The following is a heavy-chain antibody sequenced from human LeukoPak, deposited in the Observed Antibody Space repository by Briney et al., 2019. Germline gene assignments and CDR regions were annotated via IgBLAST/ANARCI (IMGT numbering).Heavy chain of an antibody. D-gene: IGHD3-22*01. CDR3: ARDSSGYQSY. CDR2: IYSGGST. V-gene: IGHV3-66*02. J-gene: IGHJ4*02. CDR1: GFTVSSNY. Sequence: PGGSLRLSCAASGFTVSSNYMSWVRQAPGKGLEWVSVIYSGGSTYYADSVKGRFTISRDNSKNTLYLQMNSLRVEDTAVYYCARDSSGYQSYWGQGTLVTVSS.